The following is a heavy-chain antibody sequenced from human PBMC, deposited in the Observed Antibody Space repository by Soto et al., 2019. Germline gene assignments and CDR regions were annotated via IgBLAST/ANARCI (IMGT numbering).Heavy chain of an antibody. V-gene: IGHV3-21*06. CDR1: GFTFSSCT. CDR2: ISPSSGHI. CDR3: WGCSGGACHKNYGMDV. J-gene: IGHJ6*02. Sequence: EVHLVESGGGLVKPGGSLRLSCAVSGFTFSSCTMNWVRQAPGKGLEWVSSISPSSGHIYYADSVKGRFTISRDNAKNSLFLKMNSLRGEDTAVYYCWGCSGGACHKNYGMDVWGQGTTVTVSS. D-gene: IGHD2-15*01.